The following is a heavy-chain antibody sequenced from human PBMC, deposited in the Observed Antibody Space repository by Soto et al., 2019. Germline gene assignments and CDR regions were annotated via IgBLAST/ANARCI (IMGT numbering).Heavy chain of an antibody. CDR1: GYTFTSYD. Sequence: ASVKVSCKASGYTFTSYDINWVRQATGQGLEWMGWMNPNSGNTGYAQKFQGRVTMTRNTSISTAYMELSSLRSEDTAVYYCARARGYSGYDWFDPWGQGTLVTVSS. D-gene: IGHD5-12*01. V-gene: IGHV1-8*02. CDR3: ARARGYSGYDWFDP. J-gene: IGHJ5*02. CDR2: MNPNSGNT.